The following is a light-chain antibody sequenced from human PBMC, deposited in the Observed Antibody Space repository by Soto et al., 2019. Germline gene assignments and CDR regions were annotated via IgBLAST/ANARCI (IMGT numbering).Light chain of an antibody. CDR1: QSISNY. CDR3: QQSYSSPSGLT. J-gene: IGKJ4*01. Sequence: DIQMTQSPSSLSASVGDRVTITCRASQSISNYLNWYQQKPGKAPKLLIYATSSMQSGVPSRFSGSGNGTNFNLTISSLQPEDFANYYCQQSYSSPSGLTFGGGTKVDIK. CDR2: ATS. V-gene: IGKV1-39*01.